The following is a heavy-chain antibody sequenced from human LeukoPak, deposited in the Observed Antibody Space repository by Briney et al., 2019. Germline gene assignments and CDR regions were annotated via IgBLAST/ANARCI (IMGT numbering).Heavy chain of an antibody. CDR2: ISNDGSNK. D-gene: IGHD5-12*01. CDR3: AKVDIVATIDAGRLVDY. V-gene: IGHV3-30*18. Sequence: GGSLRLSCAASGFTFSSYGMQWFRQAPDKGLEWVAAISNDGSNKYYADSVKGRFTISRDKSKNTLYLQMNSLRAEDTAVYYCAKVDIVATIDAGRLVDYWGQGTLVTVSS. CDR1: GFTFSSYG. J-gene: IGHJ4*02.